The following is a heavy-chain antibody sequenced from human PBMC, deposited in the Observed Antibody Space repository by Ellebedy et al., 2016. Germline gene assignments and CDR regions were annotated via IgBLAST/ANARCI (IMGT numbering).Heavy chain of an antibody. J-gene: IGHJ4*02. CDR1: GFTFSSYA. CDR3: AKVRRYSSSWLDGLGYFDY. D-gene: IGHD6-13*01. CDR2: ISGSGGST. V-gene: IGHV3-23*01. Sequence: GESLKISCAASGFTFSSYAMSWVRQAPGKGLEWVSAISGSGGSTYYADSVKGRFTISRDNSKNTLYLQMNSLRAEDTAVYYCAKVRRYSSSWLDGLGYFDYWGQGTLVTVSS.